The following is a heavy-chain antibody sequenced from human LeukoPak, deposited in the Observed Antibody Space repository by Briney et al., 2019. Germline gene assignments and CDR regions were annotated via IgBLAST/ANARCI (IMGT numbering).Heavy chain of an antibody. V-gene: IGHV3-23*01. D-gene: IGHD3-10*01. CDR3: AKDWGFQYASGSYCEY. CDR2: ISGSGGST. CDR1: GFTFSSYA. J-gene: IGHJ4*02. Sequence: PGGSLRLSCAASGFTFSSYAMSWVRQAPGKGLEWVSAISGSGGSTYYADSVKGRFTISRDNSKNTLYLQMNSLRAEDTAVYYCAKDWGFQYASGSYCEYWGQGTLVTVSS.